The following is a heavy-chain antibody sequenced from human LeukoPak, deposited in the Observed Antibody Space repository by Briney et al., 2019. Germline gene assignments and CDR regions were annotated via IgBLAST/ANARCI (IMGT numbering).Heavy chain of an antibody. D-gene: IGHD2-15*01. V-gene: IGHV1-2*02. J-gene: IGHJ5*02. CDR2: INPNSGGT. CDR1: GYTFTGYY. Sequence: GASVKVSCKASGYTFTGYYMHWVRQAPGQGLEWMGWINPNSGGTNYAQKFQGRVTMTRDTSISTAYMELSRLRSDDTAVYYCAHCSGGSCPWDWFDPWGQGTLVTVSS. CDR3: AHCSGGSCPWDWFDP.